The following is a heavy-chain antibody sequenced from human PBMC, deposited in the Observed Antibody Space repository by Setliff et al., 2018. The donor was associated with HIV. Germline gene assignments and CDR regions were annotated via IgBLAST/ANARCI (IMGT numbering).Heavy chain of an antibody. V-gene: IGHV4-39*07. J-gene: IGHJ4*02. Sequence: PSETLSLTCTVSGGSISTSNYYWGWVRQPPGKGLEWVGNVDYTGSTYYNPSLKSRVTISVDTSKNQFSLRLNSVTAADTAVYYCARQGNIVVVTSFDYWGQGTLGTSPQ. CDR3: ARQGNIVVVTSFDY. CDR1: GGSISTSNYY. CDR2: VDYTGST. D-gene: IGHD2-21*02.